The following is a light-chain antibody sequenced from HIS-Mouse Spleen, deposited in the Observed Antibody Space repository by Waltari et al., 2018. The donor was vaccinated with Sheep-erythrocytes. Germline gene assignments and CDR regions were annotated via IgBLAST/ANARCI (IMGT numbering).Light chain of an antibody. CDR2: EGS. Sequence: QSALTQPASVSGAPGQSITISCTGTIRLSSDVGCYNLVSWYQQHPGKAPKPMMYEGSRRPSGVSERLAGSKSGNTASLTISGLQAEDEADYYCCSYAGSSTWVFGGGTKLTVL. J-gene: IGLJ3*02. V-gene: IGLV2-23*01. CDR1: IRLSSDVGCYNL. CDR3: CSYAGSSTWV.